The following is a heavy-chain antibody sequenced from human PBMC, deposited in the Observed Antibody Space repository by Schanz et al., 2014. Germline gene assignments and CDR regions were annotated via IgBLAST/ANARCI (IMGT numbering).Heavy chain of an antibody. V-gene: IGHV3-66*01. CDR3: ASPPISVAGRLADY. CDR2: IDYAGST. D-gene: IGHD6-19*01. Sequence: EAQLLESGGALVQPGGSLRLSCAVSGFTVSANYMIWVRQPPGKGLEWVSLIDYAGSTNYADSVKGRMTVSRDTSKNALFLQMNNLRAEDTAVYYCASPPISVAGRLADYWGQGILVAVSS. CDR1: GFTVSANY. J-gene: IGHJ4*02.